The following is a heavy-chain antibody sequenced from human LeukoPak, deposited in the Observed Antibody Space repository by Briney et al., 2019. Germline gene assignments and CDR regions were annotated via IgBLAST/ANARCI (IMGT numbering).Heavy chain of an antibody. CDR3: ARRTTTYYYDSSGYS. D-gene: IGHD3-22*01. J-gene: IGHJ5*02. CDR2: INHSGST. CDR1: GGSFSGYY. V-gene: IGHV4-34*01. Sequence: SETLSLTCAVYGGSFSGYYWSWIRQPPGKGLEWIGEINHSGSTNYNPSLKSRVTISVDTSKNQFSLKLSSVTAADTAVYYCARRTTTYYYDSSGYSWGQGTLVTVSS.